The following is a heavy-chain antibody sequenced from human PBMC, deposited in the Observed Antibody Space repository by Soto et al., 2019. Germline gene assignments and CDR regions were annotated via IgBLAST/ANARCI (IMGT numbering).Heavy chain of an antibody. CDR3: AKDRMYCYGSGSLWYLDY. V-gene: IGHV3-23*01. CDR2: ISGSGDRT. D-gene: IGHD3-10*01. CDR1: GFTFSAYA. Sequence: VQLLQPGGDLVQPGGSLRLSCASSGFTFSAYAMSWVRQAPGKGLEWVSAISGSGDRTYYADSVKGRLTISRDSSDHTGYLQMNSLRAEDTAIYYCAKDRMYCYGSGSLWYLDYWGQGTLVIV. J-gene: IGHJ4*02.